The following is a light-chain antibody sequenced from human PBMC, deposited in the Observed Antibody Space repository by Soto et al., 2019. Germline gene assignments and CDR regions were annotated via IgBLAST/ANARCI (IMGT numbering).Light chain of an antibody. V-gene: IGKV1-5*01. Sequence: DIQMTQSPSTLSASVGDRVTITCRASQSISSWLAWYQQKPGKAPTLLIYDASSLESGVPSRFSGSGSGTEFTLTISSLQPDDFATYYCQQYNSSWAFGQGTKVEIK. CDR2: DAS. CDR3: QQYNSSWA. J-gene: IGKJ1*01. CDR1: QSISSW.